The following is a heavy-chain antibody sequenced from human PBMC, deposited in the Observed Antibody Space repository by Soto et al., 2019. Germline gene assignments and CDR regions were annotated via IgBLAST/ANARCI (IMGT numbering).Heavy chain of an antibody. CDR2: ISGSGGST. Sequence: EVQLLESGGGLVQPGGSLRLSCADSGFTFSSYAMSWVRQAPGKGLEWVSAISGSGGSTYYADSVKGRFTISRDNSKNTLYLQMNSLRAEDTAVYYCAKPGMYYYDSSGYRSYWYFDLWGRGTLVTVSS. D-gene: IGHD3-22*01. J-gene: IGHJ2*01. CDR1: GFTFSSYA. CDR3: AKPGMYYYDSSGYRSYWYFDL. V-gene: IGHV3-23*01.